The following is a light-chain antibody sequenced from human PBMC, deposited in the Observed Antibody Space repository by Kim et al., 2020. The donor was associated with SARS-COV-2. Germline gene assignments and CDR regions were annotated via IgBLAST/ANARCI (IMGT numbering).Light chain of an antibody. V-gene: IGKV3-20*01. J-gene: IGKJ2*01. Sequence: LSPVDRATLSCRASQNVNSYYLAWYQQKPGQSPRLLMYRSSTRATAIPGRFSGSGSRTDFTLTITRLDPEDFAVYYCQHYGSARYTFGQGTKLEI. CDR1: QNVNSYY. CDR3: QHYGSARYT. CDR2: RSS.